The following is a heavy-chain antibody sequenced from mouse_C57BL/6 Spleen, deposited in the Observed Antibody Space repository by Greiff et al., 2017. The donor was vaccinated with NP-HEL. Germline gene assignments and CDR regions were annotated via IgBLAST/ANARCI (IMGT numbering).Heavy chain of an antibody. CDR3: ARDYGSSYDAMDY. V-gene: IGHV1-69*01. J-gene: IGHJ4*01. Sequence: QVQLQQPGAELVMPGASVKLSCKASGYTFTSYWMHWVKQRPGQGLEWIGEIDPSDSYTNYNQKFKGQSTLTVDKSSSTAYMQLSSLTSEDSAVDYCARDYGSSYDAMDYWGQGTSVTVSS. CDR2: IDPSDSYT. CDR1: GYTFTSYW. D-gene: IGHD1-1*01.